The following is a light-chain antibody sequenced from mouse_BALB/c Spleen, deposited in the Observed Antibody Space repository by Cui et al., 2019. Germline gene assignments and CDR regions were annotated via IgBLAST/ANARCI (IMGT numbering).Light chain of an antibody. CDR2: DTS. J-gene: IGKJ1*01. CDR1: SSVSY. Sequence: QIVLTQSPAFMSASPGEKVTMTCSASSSVSYMYWYQQKPGSSPRLLIYDTSNLASGVPVRFSGSGSGTSYSLTISRMEAEDAATYYCQQWSSYPRTFGGGTKLEIK. V-gene: IGKV4-55*01. CDR3: QQWSSYPRT.